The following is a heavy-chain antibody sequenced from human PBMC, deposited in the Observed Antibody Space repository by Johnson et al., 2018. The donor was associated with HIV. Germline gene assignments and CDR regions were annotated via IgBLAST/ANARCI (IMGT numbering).Heavy chain of an antibody. CDR1: GFTFSSYA. J-gene: IGHJ3*02. V-gene: IGHV3-30*04. D-gene: IGHD1-26*01. CDR2: ISYAGRNK. CDR3: ATFGGGSFHAFDI. Sequence: QVQLVESGGGVVQPGGSLRLSCAASGFTFSSYAMHWVRQAPGKGLEWVAVISYAGRNKYYADSVKGRFTISRDNSKNSLYLQMNSLRAEDTAVYYCATFGGGSFHAFDIWGQGTMVTVSS.